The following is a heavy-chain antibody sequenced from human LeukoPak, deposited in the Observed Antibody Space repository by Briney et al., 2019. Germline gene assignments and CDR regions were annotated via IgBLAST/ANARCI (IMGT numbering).Heavy chain of an antibody. CDR2: ISSSSSYI. Sequence: GGSLRLSCAASGFTFSSYSMNWVRQAPGKGLEWVSSISSSSSYIYHADSVKGRFTISRDNAKNSLYLQMNSLRAEDTAVYYCASSLVAAPNWYFDLWGRGTLVTVSS. D-gene: IGHD2-15*01. V-gene: IGHV3-21*01. J-gene: IGHJ2*01. CDR3: ASSLVAAPNWYFDL. CDR1: GFTFSSYS.